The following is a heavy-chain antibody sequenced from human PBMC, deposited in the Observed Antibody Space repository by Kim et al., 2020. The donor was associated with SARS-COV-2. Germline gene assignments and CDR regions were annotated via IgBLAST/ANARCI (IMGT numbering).Heavy chain of an antibody. CDR3: ARVTRCYFDL. CDR1: GFTFSRNY. CDR2: IYSSEST. D-gene: IGHD2-2*01. Sequence: GGSLRLSCAASGFTFSRNYMAWVRQAPGKGLEWVSSIYSSESTYYADSVKGRFTISRDNSKNTLYRQMNSLSADDTAVYYCARVTRCYFDLWGRGTRVTVSS. J-gene: IGHJ2*01. V-gene: IGHV3-66*01.